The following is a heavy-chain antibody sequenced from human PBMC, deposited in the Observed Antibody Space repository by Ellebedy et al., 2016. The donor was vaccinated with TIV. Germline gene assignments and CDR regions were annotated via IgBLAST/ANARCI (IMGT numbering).Heavy chain of an antibody. V-gene: IGHV1-69*13. D-gene: IGHD2-8*01. J-gene: IGHJ5*02. Sequence: SVKVSXXASGGTFSSYAISWVRQAPGQGLEWMGGIIPIFGTANYAQKFQGRVTITADESTSTAYMELSSLRSEDTAVYYCARDHCTNGVCYIGYWFDPWGQGTLVTVSS. CDR1: GGTFSSYA. CDR3: ARDHCTNGVCYIGYWFDP. CDR2: IIPIFGTA.